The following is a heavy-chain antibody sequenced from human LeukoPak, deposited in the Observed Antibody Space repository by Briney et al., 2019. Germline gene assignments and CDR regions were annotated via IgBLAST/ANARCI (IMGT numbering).Heavy chain of an antibody. CDR2: IYYSGST. CDR3: ARILAVDYYFDC. Sequence: SETLSLTCTVSGGSITGYYWNWIRQPPGKGLEWIAYIYYSGSTNYNPSLKSRVTISVDTSKNQFSLKLNSVTAADTAVYYCARILAVDYYFDCWGQGTLVTVSS. CDR1: GGSITGYY. D-gene: IGHD6-19*01. J-gene: IGHJ4*02. V-gene: IGHV4-59*01.